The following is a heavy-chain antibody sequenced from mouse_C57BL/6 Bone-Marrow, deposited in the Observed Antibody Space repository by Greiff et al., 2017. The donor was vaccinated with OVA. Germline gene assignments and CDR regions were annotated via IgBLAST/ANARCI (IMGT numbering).Heavy chain of an antibody. CDR2: ISYSGST. CDR3: ARHWVYFDY. V-gene: IGHV3-8*01. J-gene: IGHJ2*01. Sequence: EVQRVESGPGLAKPSQSLSLTCSASGYSITSDYWNWIRKFPGHNLEYMGYISYSGSTYYNPSLKSRISITRDTSKNQYYLQLKSVTTEDTATYYCARHWVYFDYWGQGTTLTVSS. D-gene: IGHD4-1*01. CDR1: GYSITSDY.